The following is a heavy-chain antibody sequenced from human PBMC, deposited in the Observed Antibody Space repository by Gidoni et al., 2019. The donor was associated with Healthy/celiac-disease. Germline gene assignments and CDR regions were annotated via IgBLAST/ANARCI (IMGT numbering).Heavy chain of an antibody. D-gene: IGHD3-16*01. CDR2: IIPIFGTA. V-gene: IGHV1-69*06. CDR3: ARDREGYDYVWGSYNYGMDV. CDR1: GGTFRSYA. Sequence: QVQLVQSGAEVKKPGSSVKVSCKASGGTFRSYAISWVRQAPGQGLEWMGGIIPIFGTANYAQKFQGRVTITADKSTSTAYMELSSLRSEDTAVYYCARDREGYDYVWGSYNYGMDVWGQGTTVTVSS. J-gene: IGHJ6*02.